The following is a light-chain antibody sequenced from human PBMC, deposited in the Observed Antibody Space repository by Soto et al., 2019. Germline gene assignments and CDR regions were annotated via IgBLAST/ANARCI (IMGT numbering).Light chain of an antibody. Sequence: QSALTQPRSVSGSPGQSVTISCTGSSSDVGSYNYVSWYQHHPGKAPKLMIYDVSKRPSGVPDRFSGSKSGNTASLTISGLQAEDEADYYCGAYVGRYTPYVFATGTKVTVL. V-gene: IGLV2-11*01. CDR1: SSDVGSYNY. J-gene: IGLJ1*01. CDR2: DVS. CDR3: GAYVGRYTPYV.